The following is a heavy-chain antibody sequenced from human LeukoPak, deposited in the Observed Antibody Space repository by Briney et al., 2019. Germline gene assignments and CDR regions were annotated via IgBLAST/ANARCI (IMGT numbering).Heavy chain of an antibody. CDR3: ARDQYSYGYMDV. CDR1: GFTFSSYS. V-gene: IGHV3-21*01. J-gene: IGHJ6*03. CDR2: ISISSSHI. Sequence: GGSLRLSCAASGFTFSSYSMHWVSQAPGKGLEWVSSISISSSHIYYADLVKGRFTISRDNAKNSLYLQMNSLRAEDTAVYYCARDQYSYGYMDVWGKGTTVTVSS. D-gene: IGHD5-18*01.